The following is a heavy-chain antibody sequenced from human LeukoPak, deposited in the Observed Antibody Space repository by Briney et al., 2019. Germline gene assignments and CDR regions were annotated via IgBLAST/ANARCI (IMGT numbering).Heavy chain of an antibody. CDR1: GFTFITYS. J-gene: IGHJ5*02. CDR3: VRDGGVDRLGVAVTHGFDP. D-gene: IGHD3-16*01. V-gene: IGHV3-21*01. CDR2: ISSWNYVI. Sequence: GGSLRLSCAASGFTFITYSMNWVRQAPGKGLGWGSSISSWNYVIYYADSVKGRVTISRENAKNQVYLQMNRLRAEDPAVYYCVRDGGVDRLGVAVTHGFDPWGQGTLVSVSS.